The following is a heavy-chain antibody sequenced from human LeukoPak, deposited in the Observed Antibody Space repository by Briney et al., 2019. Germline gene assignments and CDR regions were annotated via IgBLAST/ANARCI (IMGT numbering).Heavy chain of an antibody. CDR2: IYYSGST. Sequence: SETLSLTCTVSGGSISSSSYYWSWMRQPPGKGLEWIGYIYYSGSTNYNPSLKSRVTISVDTSNNQFSLKVSSVTAADTAVYYCARLGNWFDPWGQGTLVTVSS. V-gene: IGHV4-61*01. CDR1: GGSISSSSYY. J-gene: IGHJ5*02. CDR3: ARLGNWFDP.